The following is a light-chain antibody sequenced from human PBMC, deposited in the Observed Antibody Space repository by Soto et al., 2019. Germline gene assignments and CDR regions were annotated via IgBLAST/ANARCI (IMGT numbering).Light chain of an antibody. V-gene: IGKV4-1*01. CDR2: WAS. CDR3: RQYYSTPFT. J-gene: IGKJ3*01. Sequence: DIVLTQSPDSLAVSLGERATIHCKSSQTIFYTSSNKNYLAWYQQRPGQPPKLLIYWASDRESGVPNRFSGSGSGTDFTLTISGLQAEDVAVYYCRQYYSTPFTFGPGTRLDIK. CDR1: QTIFYTSSNKNY.